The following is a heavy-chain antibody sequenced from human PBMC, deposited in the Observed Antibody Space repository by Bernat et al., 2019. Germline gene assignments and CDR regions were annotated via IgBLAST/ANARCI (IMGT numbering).Heavy chain of an antibody. CDR3: AGQCPDQRTIDS. Sequence: QVQLQQWGAGLLKPSETLSLTCAVYGGSISGYYWSSDYYWSWIRQSPGKGLEWIGEINQSGNTNYNPSLKSRVTISVDTSKNQFSLKLNSVTAADTAVYYCAGQCPDQRTIDSWGLGTLVTVSS. CDR2: INQSGNT. V-gene: IGHV4-4*02. CDR1: GGSISGYYW. J-gene: IGHJ4*02. D-gene: IGHD2-2*01.